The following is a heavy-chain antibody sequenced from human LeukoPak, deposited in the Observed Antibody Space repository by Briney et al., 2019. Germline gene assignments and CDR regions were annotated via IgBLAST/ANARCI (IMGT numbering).Heavy chain of an antibody. CDR2: IYYSGST. D-gene: IGHD3-22*01. V-gene: IGHV4-39*07. CDR3: ARVDSSGYHSDY. Sequence: SETLSLTWTVSGGSISSSSYYWGWIRQPPGKGLEWIGSIYYSGSTYYNPSLKSRVTISVDTSKNQFSLKLSSVTAADTAVYYCARVDSSGYHSDYWGQGTLVTVSS. CDR1: GGSISSSSYY. J-gene: IGHJ4*02.